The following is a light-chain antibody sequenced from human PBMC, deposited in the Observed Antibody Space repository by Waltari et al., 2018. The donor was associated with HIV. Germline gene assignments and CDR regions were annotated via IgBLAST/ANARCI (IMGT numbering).Light chain of an antibody. CDR2: GAS. CDR1: QSVSSN. CDR3: QQYNNWPPIT. Sequence: ERVMTQSPATLPVSPGERVTLSCRASQSVSSNLAWYQQKPGQAPRLLIYGASTRATGIPARFSGGGSGTEFTLTISSQQSEDFAVYYGQQYNNWPPITFGQGTRLEIK. J-gene: IGKJ5*01. V-gene: IGKV3-15*01.